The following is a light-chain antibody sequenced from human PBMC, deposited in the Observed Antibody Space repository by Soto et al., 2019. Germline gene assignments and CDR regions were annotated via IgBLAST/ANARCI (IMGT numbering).Light chain of an antibody. CDR3: CSYAGRYSYV. CDR1: SSDVGGYDF. Sequence: QSALTQPRSVSGSPGQSVTISCTGTSSDVGGYDFVSRYQQHPGKAPKLMIYDVGKRPSGVPDRFSGSKSGNTAFLTISGLQAEDEADYYCCSYAGRYSYVFATGTKLTVL. CDR2: DVG. V-gene: IGLV2-11*01. J-gene: IGLJ1*01.